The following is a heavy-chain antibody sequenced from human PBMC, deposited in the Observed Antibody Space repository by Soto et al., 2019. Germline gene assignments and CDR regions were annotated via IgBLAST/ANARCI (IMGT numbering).Heavy chain of an antibody. V-gene: IGHV1-3*01. D-gene: IGHD1-7*01. CDR3: ARGELGYIHWARNPSYSYYAMDV. CDR2: INAGNGNT. Sequence: ASVKVSCKASGYTFTTYAMHWVRQAPGQRLEWMGWINAGNGNTKYSQDFQGTVTFTRDTSASTAYMEVSSLRSEDTALYYCARGELGYIHWARNPSYSYYAMDVWGQGTTVTVSS. J-gene: IGHJ6*02. CDR1: GYTFTTYA.